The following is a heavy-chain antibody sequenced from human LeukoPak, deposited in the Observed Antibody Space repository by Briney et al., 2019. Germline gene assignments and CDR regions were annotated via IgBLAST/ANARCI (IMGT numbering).Heavy chain of an antibody. Sequence: SVKVSCKASGGTFSSYAISWVRQAPGQGLEWMGRIIPIFGTANYAQKFQGRVTITTHESTSTAYMELSSLRSEDTAVYYCARVSGSYYVDAFDIWGQGTMVTVSS. CDR1: GGTFSSYA. CDR3: ARVSGSYYVDAFDI. D-gene: IGHD1-26*01. V-gene: IGHV1-69*05. J-gene: IGHJ3*02. CDR2: IIPIFGTA.